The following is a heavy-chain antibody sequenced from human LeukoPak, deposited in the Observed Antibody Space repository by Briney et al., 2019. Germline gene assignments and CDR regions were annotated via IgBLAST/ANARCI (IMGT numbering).Heavy chain of an antibody. J-gene: IGHJ4*02. CDR3: ARDLYCSSTSCDDY. CDR1: GGSISSYY. V-gene: IGHV4-59*01. D-gene: IGHD2-2*01. Sequence: SETLSLTCTVSGGSISSYYWTWIRQPPGKGLEWIGSIYYSGSANYNPSLKSRVTISVDTSKNQFSLKLTSVTAADTAVYYCARDLYCSSTSCDDYWGQGTLVTVSS. CDR2: IYYSGSA.